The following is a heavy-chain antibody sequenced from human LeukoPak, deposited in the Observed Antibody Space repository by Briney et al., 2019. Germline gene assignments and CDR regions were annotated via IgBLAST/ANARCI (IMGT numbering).Heavy chain of an antibody. CDR1: VYTFTGYY. D-gene: IGHD5-12*01. V-gene: IGHV1-2*02. CDR2: INPNSGGT. CDR3: ARHPGYSGYDFDY. J-gene: IGHJ4*02. Sequence: ASVTVSCKASVYTFTGYYMHWVRQAPGQGLEWMGWINPNSGGTNYAQKFQGRVTMTSDTSISTAYMELSRLRSDDTAVYYCARHPGYSGYDFDYWGQGTLVTVSS.